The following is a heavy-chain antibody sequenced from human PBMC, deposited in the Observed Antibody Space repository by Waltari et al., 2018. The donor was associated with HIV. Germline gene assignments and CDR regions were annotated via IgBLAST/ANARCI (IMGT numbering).Heavy chain of an antibody. D-gene: IGHD6-19*01. V-gene: IGHV3-30*18. Sequence: QVHLVESGGGVVQPGRSQRLSCAASGFPFSSDAMHGVRQAPGKGLEWVAVISYHGDDKYYADSVKGRFTISRDNSKNTLYLQMNSLRAEDTAVYYCAKGASGWSPGYWGQGTLVTVSS. CDR3: AKGASGWSPGY. CDR1: GFPFSSDA. CDR2: ISYHGDDK. J-gene: IGHJ4*02.